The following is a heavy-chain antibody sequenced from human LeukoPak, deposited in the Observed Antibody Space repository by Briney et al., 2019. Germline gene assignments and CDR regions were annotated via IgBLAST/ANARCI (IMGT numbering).Heavy chain of an antibody. Sequence: SETLSLTCTVSVDYNSSYYWSWIRQPPGKGLEWIGYIYYSGRTDYNPSLKSRVSISVDTSKKQVSLKLSSVTAADTAVYYCARALQVYYYAMDVWGHGATVTVSS. CDR3: ARALQVYYYAMDV. J-gene: IGHJ6*02. CDR1: VDYNSSYY. V-gene: IGHV4-59*01. CDR2: IYYSGRT.